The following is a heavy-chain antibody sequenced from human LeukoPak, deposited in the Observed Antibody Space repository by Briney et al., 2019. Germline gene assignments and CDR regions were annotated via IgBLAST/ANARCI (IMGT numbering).Heavy chain of an antibody. D-gene: IGHD1-26*01. Sequence: SDTLSPTCTVSGDSISSYYWNWIRQPPGKGLEWVGYIYYSGITNYNPSLKRLVTISVDTSKSQFSLKLSSVTAADTAVYYCARAGRWEGRPHAFDIWGQGTMVTVSS. V-gene: IGHV4-59*07. CDR3: ARAGRWEGRPHAFDI. J-gene: IGHJ3*02. CDR1: GDSISSYY. CDR2: IYYSGIT.